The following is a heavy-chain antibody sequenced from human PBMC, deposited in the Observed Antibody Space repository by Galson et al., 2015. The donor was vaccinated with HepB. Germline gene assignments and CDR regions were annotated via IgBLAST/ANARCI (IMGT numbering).Heavy chain of an antibody. V-gene: IGHV3-21*01. CDR1: GFTFSSYS. D-gene: IGHD2-2*02. J-gene: IGHJ5*02. Sequence: SLRLSCAASGFTFSSYSMNWVRQAPGKGLEWVSSISSSSSYIYYADSVKGRFTISRDNAKNSLYLQMNSLRAEDTAVYYCARDAVVVPAAIVGGNWFDPWGQGTLVTVSS. CDR3: ARDAVVVPAAIVGGNWFDP. CDR2: ISSSSSYI.